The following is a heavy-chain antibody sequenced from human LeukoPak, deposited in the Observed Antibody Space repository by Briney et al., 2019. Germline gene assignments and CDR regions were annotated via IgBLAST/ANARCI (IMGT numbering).Heavy chain of an antibody. J-gene: IGHJ6*02. D-gene: IGHD4-11*01. CDR2: ITPNSGGT. V-gene: IGHV1-2*02. CDR3: ARDLTTVTGYYYYYGMDV. Sequence: ASVKVSFKTSGYTFAAYYIRWMRQAPGQGLEWMGWITPNSGGTNYAQKFQGRVTMTRDTSTSTVYMELSSLRSEDTAVYYCARDLTTVTGYYYYYGMDVWGQGTTVTVSS. CDR1: GYTFAAYY.